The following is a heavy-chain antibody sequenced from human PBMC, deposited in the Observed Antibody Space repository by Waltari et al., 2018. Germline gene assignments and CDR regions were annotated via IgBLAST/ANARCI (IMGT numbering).Heavy chain of an antibody. J-gene: IGHJ3*02. CDR3: ARITTVTTSAFDI. CDR2: INHSGST. Sequence: QVQLQQWGAGLLKPSETLSLTCAVYGGSFSGYYWSWIRQPPGTGLEWIGEINHSGSTNYNPSLKSRVTISVDTSKNQFSLRLSSVTAADTAVYYCARITTVTTSAFDIWGQGTMVTVSS. V-gene: IGHV4-34*01. CDR1: GGSFSGYY. D-gene: IGHD4-17*01.